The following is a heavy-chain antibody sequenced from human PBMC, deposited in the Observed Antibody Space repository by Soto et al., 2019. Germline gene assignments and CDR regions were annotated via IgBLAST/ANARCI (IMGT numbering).Heavy chain of an antibody. V-gene: IGHV1-18*01. Sequence: GASVKVSCKASGYTFTSYGISWVRQAPGQGLEWIGWISAYNGNTNYAQKLQGRVTMTTDTSTSTAYMELRSLRSDDTAVYYCAREDYDFWSGYYTGLRWFDPWGQGTLVTVSS. CDR2: ISAYNGNT. CDR3: AREDYDFWSGYYTGLRWFDP. D-gene: IGHD3-3*01. J-gene: IGHJ5*02. CDR1: GYTFTSYG.